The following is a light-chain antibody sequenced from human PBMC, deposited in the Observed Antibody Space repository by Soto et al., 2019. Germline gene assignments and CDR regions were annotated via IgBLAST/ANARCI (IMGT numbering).Light chain of an antibody. V-gene: IGKV1-5*03. CDR1: QSISSW. CDR2: KAS. J-gene: IGKJ2*01. CDR3: QQYDTYLYT. Sequence: DIPMTQSPSTLSASVGDRVTITCRASQSISSWLAWYQQKPGKAPKLLIYKASNLESGVPSRFSDSGSGTEFTLTISSLQPDDFATYYCQQYDTYLYTFGQGTKLQIK.